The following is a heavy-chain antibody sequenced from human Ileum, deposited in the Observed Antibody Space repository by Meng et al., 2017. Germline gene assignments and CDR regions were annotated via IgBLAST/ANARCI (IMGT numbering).Heavy chain of an antibody. CDR3: ARGVVSGSHYNTY. V-gene: IGHV4-4*02. D-gene: IGHD3-10*01. Sequence: QVQLQESRPGLVKPSGTLSLTCAVSGGSIRSSIWWSWVRQPPEKGLEWIGEIHHSGTTNYSPSLKSRLTISVDKSKNQFSLKLQSVTAADTAVYFCARGVVSGSHYNTYWGQGILVTVSS. J-gene: IGHJ4*02. CDR2: IHHSGTT. CDR1: GGSIRSSIW.